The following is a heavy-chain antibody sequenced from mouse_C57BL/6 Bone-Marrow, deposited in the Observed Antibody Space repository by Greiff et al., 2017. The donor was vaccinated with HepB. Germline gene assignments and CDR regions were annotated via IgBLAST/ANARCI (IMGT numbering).Heavy chain of an antibody. CDR2: IHPNSGST. V-gene: IGHV1-64*01. J-gene: IGHJ2*01. CDR1: GYTFTSYW. D-gene: IGHD2-4*01. Sequence: QVQLQQSGAELVKPGASVKLSCKASGYTFTSYWMHWVKQRPGQGLEWIGMIHPNSGSTNYNEKFKSKATLTVDKSSSTAYMQLSSLTSEDSAVYYCASLYDYDGGYWGQGTTLTVSS. CDR3: ASLYDYDGGY.